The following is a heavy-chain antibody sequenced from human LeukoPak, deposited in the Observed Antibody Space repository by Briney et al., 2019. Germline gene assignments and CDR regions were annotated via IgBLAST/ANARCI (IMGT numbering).Heavy chain of an antibody. J-gene: IGHJ5*02. D-gene: IGHD6-25*01. CDR3: ARDSSGPVWFDP. CDR1: GYTFTSYG. CDR2: MNPNNSNT. Sequence: ASVKVSCKASGYTFTSYGISWVRQAPGQGLEWMGWMNPNNSNTGYAQKFQGRVTMTRNTSISTAYMELSSLRSEDTAVYYCARDSSGPVWFDPWGQGTLVTVSS. V-gene: IGHV1-8*02.